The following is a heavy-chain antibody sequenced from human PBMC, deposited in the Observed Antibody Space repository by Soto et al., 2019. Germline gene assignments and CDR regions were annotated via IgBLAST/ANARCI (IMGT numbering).Heavy chain of an antibody. Sequence: QVQLQQWGAGLLKPSETLSLTCAVYGGSFSGYYWSWIRQPPGKGLEWIGEINHSGSTNYNPPLKSRVTISVDTSKNQFSLKLSSVTAADTAVYYCARAGGYCSSTSCSRGMDVWGQGTTVTVSS. CDR2: INHSGST. CDR1: GGSFSGYY. CDR3: ARAGGYCSSTSCSRGMDV. J-gene: IGHJ6*02. D-gene: IGHD2-2*01. V-gene: IGHV4-34*01.